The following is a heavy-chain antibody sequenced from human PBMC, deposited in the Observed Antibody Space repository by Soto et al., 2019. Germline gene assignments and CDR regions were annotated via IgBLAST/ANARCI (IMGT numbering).Heavy chain of an antibody. CDR2: IYYSGST. CDR1: GGSISSSSYY. CDR3: ARLASSWYCYDP. J-gene: IGHJ5*02. V-gene: IGHV4-39*01. Sequence: SETLSLTCTVSGGSISSSSYYWGWIRQPPGKGLEWIGSIYYSGSTYYNPSLKSRVTISVDTSKNQFSLKLSSVTAADTAVYYCARLASSWYCYDPWGQGTLVTVSS. D-gene: IGHD6-13*01.